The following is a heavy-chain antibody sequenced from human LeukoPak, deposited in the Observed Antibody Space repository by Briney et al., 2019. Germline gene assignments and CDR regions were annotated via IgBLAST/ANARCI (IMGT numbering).Heavy chain of an antibody. CDR1: GESFSGYY. CDR2: INHSGST. CDR3: ARSEYSGYYKLNWFDP. V-gene: IGHV4-34*01. Sequence: PSETLSLTCAVYGESFSGYYWSWIRQPPGKGLDWIGEINHSGSTNYNPSLKSRVTISVDTSKNQFSLKLSSVTAADTAVYYCARSEYSGYYKLNWFDPWGQGTLVTVSS. J-gene: IGHJ5*02. D-gene: IGHD5-12*01.